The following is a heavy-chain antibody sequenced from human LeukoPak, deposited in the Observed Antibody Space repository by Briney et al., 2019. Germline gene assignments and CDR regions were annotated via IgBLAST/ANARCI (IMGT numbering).Heavy chain of an antibody. J-gene: IGHJ5*02. V-gene: IGHV1-69*13. CDR1: GGTFSSYA. Sequence: GASVKVSCKASGGTFSSYAISWVRQAPGQGLEWMGGIIPIFGTANYAQKFQGRVTITADESTSTAYMELSSLRSEDTAVYYCARLPYYYDSSDYPPFDPWGQGTLVTVSS. CDR2: IIPIFGTA. CDR3: ARLPYYYDSSDYPPFDP. D-gene: IGHD3-22*01.